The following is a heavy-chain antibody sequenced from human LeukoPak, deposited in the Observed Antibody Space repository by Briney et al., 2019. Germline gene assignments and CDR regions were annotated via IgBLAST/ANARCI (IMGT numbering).Heavy chain of an antibody. J-gene: IGHJ4*02. V-gene: IGHV3-30*18. D-gene: IGHD6-19*01. CDR1: GFTFSSYG. CDR2: ISYDGSNK. Sequence: PGGSLRLSCAASGFTFSSYGMHGVRQAPGKGLEWVAVISYDGSNKYYADSVKGRLTISRDNSKNTLYLQMNSLRAEDTAVYYCAKTAGEQWLAMSLDYWGQGTLVTVSS. CDR3: AKTAGEQWLAMSLDY.